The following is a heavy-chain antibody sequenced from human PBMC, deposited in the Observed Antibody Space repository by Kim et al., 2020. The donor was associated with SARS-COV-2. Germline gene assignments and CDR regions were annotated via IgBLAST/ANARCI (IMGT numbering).Heavy chain of an antibody. J-gene: IGHJ6*02. CDR1: GGSFSGYY. D-gene: IGHD2-15*01. CDR2: INHSGST. V-gene: IGHV4-34*01. Sequence: SETLSLTCAVYGGSFSGYYWSWIRQPPGKGLEWIGEINHSGSTNYNPSLKSRVTISVDTSKNQFSLKLSSVTAADTAVYYCARGLTRPPGYRNYYYYYGMDVWGQGTTVTVSS. CDR3: ARGLTRPPGYRNYYYYYGMDV.